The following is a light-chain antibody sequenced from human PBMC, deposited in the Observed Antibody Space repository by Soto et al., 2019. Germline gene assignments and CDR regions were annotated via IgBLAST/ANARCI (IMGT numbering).Light chain of an antibody. CDR2: GAS. Sequence: EIVLTQSPGTLSLSPGERATLSCRASQSVSSSYLAWYQQKPGQAPRLLIYGASSRATGIQDRFSGSGYGTDFTLTISRQEPEDFAVYYCLQYGSFSLTFGGGTKVEIK. V-gene: IGKV3-20*01. CDR1: QSVSSSY. CDR3: LQYGSFSLT. J-gene: IGKJ4*01.